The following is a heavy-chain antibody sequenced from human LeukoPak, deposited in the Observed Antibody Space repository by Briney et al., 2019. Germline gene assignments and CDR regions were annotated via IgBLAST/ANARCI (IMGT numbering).Heavy chain of an antibody. J-gene: IGHJ3*01. Sequence: SETLSLTCTVSGDSISGSFWNWSRQPPGKGLEWIGYIYYTGSTNFNPSLKSRVTMSVDTSKNQFSLKLTSVTAADTAVYYCARAGLRGYSGCDLWGQGTMVTVSS. V-gene: IGHV4-59*01. CDR2: IYYTGST. CDR3: ARAGLRGYSGCDL. D-gene: IGHD5-12*01. CDR1: GDSISGSF.